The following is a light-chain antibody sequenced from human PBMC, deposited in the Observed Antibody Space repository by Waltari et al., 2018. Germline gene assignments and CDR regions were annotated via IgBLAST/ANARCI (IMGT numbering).Light chain of an antibody. V-gene: IGLV2-23*01. Sequence: QSALTQPDSVSGSPGQSITISCTGTSSDVGSYKFVSWYQQHPGKASKLMIYEGTKRPSGVSNRFSGSKSGNTASLTISGLQAEDEADYYCCSYAGRSTWVFGGGTKLTVL. CDR1: SSDVGSYKF. CDR3: CSYAGRSTWV. CDR2: EGT. J-gene: IGLJ3*02.